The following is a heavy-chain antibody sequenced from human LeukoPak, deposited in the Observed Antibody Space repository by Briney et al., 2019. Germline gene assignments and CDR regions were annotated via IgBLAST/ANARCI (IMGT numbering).Heavy chain of an antibody. CDR2: IYYSGST. CDR3: ARGGRAFDV. J-gene: IGHJ3*01. Sequence: PSETLSLTCTFSGGSISSNNYYWGWIRQPPGKGLEWIGSIYYSGSTYYNPSLKSRVTISVDTSKNHFSLKLTSVTAADTAVYYCARGGRAFDVWGQGTLISVSP. V-gene: IGHV4-39*07. CDR1: GGSISSNNYY.